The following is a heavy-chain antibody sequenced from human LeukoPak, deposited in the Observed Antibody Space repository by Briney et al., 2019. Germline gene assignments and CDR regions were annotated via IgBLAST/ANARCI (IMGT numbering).Heavy chain of an antibody. CDR3: ARGFVAAYLNWFDP. Sequence: GASVKVSCKASGYTFTSYDINWGRQATGQELEWMGWMNPNSGNTGYAQKFQGRVTMTRTTSISTAYMELSSLRSEDTAVYYCARGFVAAYLNWFDPWGQGTLVTVSS. J-gene: IGHJ5*02. V-gene: IGHV1-8*01. CDR2: MNPNSGNT. CDR1: GYTFTSYD. D-gene: IGHD6-6*01.